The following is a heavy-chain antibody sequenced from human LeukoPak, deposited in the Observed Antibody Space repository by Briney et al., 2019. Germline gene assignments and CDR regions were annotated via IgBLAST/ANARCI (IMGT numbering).Heavy chain of an antibody. D-gene: IGHD6-13*01. CDR2: IYYSGST. Sequence: SETLSLTCTVSGGSISSYYWSWIRQPPGKGLEWIGYIYYSGSTYYNPSLKSRVTISVDTSKNQFSLKLSSVTAADTAVYYCARSLRRSWYMVADYYYYMDVWGKGTTVTVSS. V-gene: IGHV4-59*12. J-gene: IGHJ6*03. CDR3: ARSLRRSWYMVADYYYYMDV. CDR1: GGSISSYY.